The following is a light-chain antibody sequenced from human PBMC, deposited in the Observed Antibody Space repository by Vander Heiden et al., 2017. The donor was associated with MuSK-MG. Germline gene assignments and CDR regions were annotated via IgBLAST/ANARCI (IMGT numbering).Light chain of an antibody. Sequence: SYVLTQTPSVSVARGKTARITSGGNNIGSKRVHWYHQKPGQAPVRGSYYDSDRPSGIPERVYGANSGNKANLTISRVEAGEESYEYCQVWDSSRVVFGGGTKLTVL. CDR1: NIGSKR. CDR3: QVWDSSRVV. V-gene: IGLV3-21*04. CDR2: YDS. J-gene: IGLJ2*01.